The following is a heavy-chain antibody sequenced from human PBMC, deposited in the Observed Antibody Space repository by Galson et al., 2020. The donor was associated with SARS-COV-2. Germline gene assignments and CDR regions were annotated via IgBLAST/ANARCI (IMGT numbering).Heavy chain of an antibody. CDR1: GFTFSNAW. D-gene: IGHD4-4*01. CDR2: IKSNTDGGTT. V-gene: IGHV3-15*01. CDR3: TTGAPAEDDYSNYRFGLGY. J-gene: IGHJ4*02. Sequence: GGSLRLSCAASGFTFSNAWMSWVRQAPGKGLEWVGRIKSNTDGGTTDYSAPVRGRFTISRDDSKNTLYLQMNSLKTEDTAVYYCTTGAPAEDDYSNYRFGLGYWGQGTLVTVSS.